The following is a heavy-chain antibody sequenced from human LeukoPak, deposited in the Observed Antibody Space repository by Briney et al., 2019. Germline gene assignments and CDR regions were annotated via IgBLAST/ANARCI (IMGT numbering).Heavy chain of an antibody. CDR3: ASAYYDIVGGHFDY. J-gene: IGHJ4*02. V-gene: IGHV4-59*12. Sequence: PSETLSLTCTVSGGSISNYYWSWIRQPPGKGLEWIGYIYYSGSTNYNPSLKSRVTISVDTSKNQFSLKVTSVTAADTAVYYCASAYYDIVGGHFDYWGQGTLVTVSS. CDR2: IYYSGST. D-gene: IGHD3-9*01. CDR1: GGSISNYY.